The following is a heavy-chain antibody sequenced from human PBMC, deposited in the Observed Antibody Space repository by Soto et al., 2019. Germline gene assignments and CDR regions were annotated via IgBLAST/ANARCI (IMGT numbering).Heavy chain of an antibody. D-gene: IGHD6-13*01. Sequence: GASVKVSCKASGYTFTSYYMHWVRPAPGPGLEWMGIINPSGGSTSYAQKFQGRVTMTRDTSTSTVYMELSSLRSEDTAVYYCARTSSSWYYYYYYGMDGWGQGTTVTFSS. CDR2: INPSGGST. CDR1: GYTFTSYY. CDR3: ARTSSSWYYYYYYGMDG. V-gene: IGHV1-46*01. J-gene: IGHJ6*02.